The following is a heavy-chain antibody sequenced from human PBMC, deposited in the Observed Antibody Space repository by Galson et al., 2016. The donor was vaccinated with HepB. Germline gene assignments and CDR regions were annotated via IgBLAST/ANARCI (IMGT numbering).Heavy chain of an antibody. J-gene: IGHJ4*02. Sequence: SVKVSCKASGYTFTGYYMHWVRQAPGQGLEWMGIINPSGGRTRYAQEFKGRVTMTRDTSTSTVDMELSSLRSDDTAVYYCARGRTDGNYYDILTGYYKEQDRRMDYWGKGTLVTVPS. CDR3: ARGRTDGNYYDILTGYYKEQDRRMDY. V-gene: IGHV1-46*01. CDR1: GYTFTGYY. D-gene: IGHD3-9*01. CDR2: INPSGGRT.